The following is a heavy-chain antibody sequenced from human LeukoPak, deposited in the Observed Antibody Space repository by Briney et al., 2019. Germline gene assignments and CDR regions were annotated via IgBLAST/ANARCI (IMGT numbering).Heavy chain of an antibody. D-gene: IGHD5-24*01. Sequence: GGSLRLSCAASGFTFSSYSMNWVRQAPGKGLEWVSSISSSSSYIYYADSVKGRFTISRDNAKNSLYLQMNSLRAEDTAVYYCARDGTGVYNLVQYWGQGTLVTVSS. J-gene: IGHJ4*02. CDR2: ISSSSSYI. CDR3: ARDGTGVYNLVQY. CDR1: GFTFSSYS. V-gene: IGHV3-21*01.